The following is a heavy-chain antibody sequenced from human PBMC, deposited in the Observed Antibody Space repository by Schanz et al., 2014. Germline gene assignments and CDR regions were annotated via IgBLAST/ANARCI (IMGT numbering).Heavy chain of an antibody. CDR3: AKARRKSNCSGGRCFHYSYYGMDV. CDR1: GFTFRDYY. D-gene: IGHD2-15*01. CDR2: ISSGSSYA. Sequence: QVQLVESGGGLVKPGGSLRLSCAASGFTFRDYYMSWIRQAPGKGLEWVSDISSGSSYANYADSVKGRFTISRDNAKNSLYLQMNSLRAEDTAVYYCAKARRKSNCSGGRCFHYSYYGMDVWGQGTTVTVSS. J-gene: IGHJ6*02. V-gene: IGHV3-11*05.